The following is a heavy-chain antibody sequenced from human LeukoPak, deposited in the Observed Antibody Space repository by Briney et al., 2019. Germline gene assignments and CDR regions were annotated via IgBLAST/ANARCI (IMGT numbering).Heavy chain of an antibody. J-gene: IGHJ4*02. Sequence: SETLSLTCTVSGGSINSYYWSWIWQPPGKGLEYIGYIYTSGSTNYNPSLKSRVTVSVDTSKNQFSLKLSSVTAADTAVYYCARFNYEGGYFDYWGQGTLVTVSS. CDR2: IYTSGST. CDR1: GGSINSYY. D-gene: IGHD4-11*01. V-gene: IGHV4-4*09. CDR3: ARFNYEGGYFDY.